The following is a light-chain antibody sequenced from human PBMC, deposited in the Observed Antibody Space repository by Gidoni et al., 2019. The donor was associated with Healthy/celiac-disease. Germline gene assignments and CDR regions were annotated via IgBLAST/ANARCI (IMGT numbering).Light chain of an antibody. CDR1: QSISSY. V-gene: IGKV1-39*01. J-gene: IGKJ3*01. CDR2: AAS. Sequence: DIQMTQSPSSLSASVGDRVTITCRASQSISSYFNWYQQKPGKAPKILIYAASSLQSGVPSRFSGSGSGTDFTLTIISLQPEDFATYYCQQSYSTPRFTFGPGTKVEIK. CDR3: QQSYSTPRFT.